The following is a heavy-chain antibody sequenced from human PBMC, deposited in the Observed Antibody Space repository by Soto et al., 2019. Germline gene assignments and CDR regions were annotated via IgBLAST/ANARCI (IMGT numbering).Heavy chain of an antibody. CDR2: IIPIFGTA. V-gene: IGHV1-69*01. D-gene: IGHD5-18*01. Sequence: SVKLSCKASGGTFSSYAISWVRRAPGQGLEWMGGIIPIFGTANYAQKFQGRVTITADESTSTAYMELSSLRSEDTAVYYCAINGDSYRFYPVAYPGQGTLVTVSS. CDR1: GGTFSSYA. CDR3: AINGDSYRFYPVAY. J-gene: IGHJ4*02.